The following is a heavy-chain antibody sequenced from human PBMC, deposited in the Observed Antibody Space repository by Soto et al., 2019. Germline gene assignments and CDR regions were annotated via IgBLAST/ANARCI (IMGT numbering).Heavy chain of an antibody. CDR1: GFTFSTYW. D-gene: IGHD3-22*01. Sequence: EVQLVESGGGLVQPGGSLRLSCAASGFTFSTYWMSWVRQAPGKGLEWVGRIRSKTSSETREYAAPVKGRFTISRDDSKNMLYLEMNSLKIEDTGVYYCTTDGFTGIVGIWGQGTMVTVSS. J-gene: IGHJ3*02. CDR3: TTDGFTGIVGI. V-gene: IGHV3-15*01. CDR2: IRSKTSSETR.